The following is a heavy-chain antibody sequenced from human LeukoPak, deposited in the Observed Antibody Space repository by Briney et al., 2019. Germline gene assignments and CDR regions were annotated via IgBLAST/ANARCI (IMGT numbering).Heavy chain of an antibody. D-gene: IGHD6-13*01. CDR2: ISGSGGST. Sequence: QPGGSLRLSCAASGFTFSSYAMSWVRQAPGKGLEWVSAISGSGGSTYYADSVKGRFTISRDNSKNTLYLQMNSLRAEDTAVYYCATTLAHYGYHIAAAGTSPSPSVSGGQGTLVTVSS. CDR3: ATTLAHYGYHIAAAGTSPSPSVS. J-gene: IGHJ4*02. V-gene: IGHV3-23*01. CDR1: GFTFSSYA.